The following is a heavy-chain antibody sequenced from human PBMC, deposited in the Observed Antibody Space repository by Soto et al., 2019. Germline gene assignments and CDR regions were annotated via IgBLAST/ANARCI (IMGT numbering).Heavy chain of an antibody. CDR3: ARGGNYYGDYYFDY. J-gene: IGHJ4*02. Sequence: GGSLRLSCAASGFTFSDHYMDWVRQAPGKGLEWVGRTRNKANSYTTEYAASVKGRFTISRDDSKNSLYLQMNSLKTEDTAVYYCARGGNYYGDYYFDYWGQGTLVTVSS. CDR1: GFTFSDHY. D-gene: IGHD4-17*01. V-gene: IGHV3-72*01. CDR2: TRNKANSYTT.